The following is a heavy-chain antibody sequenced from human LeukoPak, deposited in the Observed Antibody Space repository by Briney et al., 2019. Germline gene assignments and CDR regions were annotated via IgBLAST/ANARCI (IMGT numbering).Heavy chain of an antibody. CDR3: VKSGFNRFDY. J-gene: IGHJ4*02. D-gene: IGHD5-24*01. Sequence: PGGSLRLSCAASGFTFSSYAMHWVRQAPGKGLEWVSSISGSGGSTYYADSVKGRFTISRDTSKNTLYRQMNSLRAADTAVYYCVKSGFNRFDYWGQGALVTVSS. CDR2: ISGSGGST. V-gene: IGHV3-23*01. CDR1: GFTFSSYA.